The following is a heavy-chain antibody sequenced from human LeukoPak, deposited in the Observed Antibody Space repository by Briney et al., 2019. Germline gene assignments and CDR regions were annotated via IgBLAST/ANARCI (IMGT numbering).Heavy chain of an antibody. CDR1: GGSISSSSYY. J-gene: IGHJ2*01. D-gene: IGHD3-22*01. V-gene: IGHV4-39*01. Sequence: SETLSLTCTVSGGSISSSSYYWGWIRQPPGKGLEWIGSIYYSRSTYYNPSLKSRVTISVDTSKNQFSLKLSSLTAADTAVYYCARGVTMIVVVIHDWYFDLWGRGTLVTVSS. CDR2: IYYSRST. CDR3: ARGVTMIVVVIHDWYFDL.